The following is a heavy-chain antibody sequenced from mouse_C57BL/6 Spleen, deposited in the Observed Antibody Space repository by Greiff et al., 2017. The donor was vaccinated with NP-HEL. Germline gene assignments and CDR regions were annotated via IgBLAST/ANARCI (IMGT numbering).Heavy chain of an antibody. J-gene: IGHJ4*01. V-gene: IGHV14-4*01. CDR2: IDPENGDT. CDR1: GFNIKDDY. D-gene: IGHD1-1*01. Sequence: VQLQQSGAELVRPGASVKLSCTASGFNIKDDYMHWVKQRPEQGLEWIGWIDPENGDTEYASKFQGKATITADTSSNTAYLQLSSLTSEDTAVYYCTIYYYGSSYEYYAMDYWGQGTSVTVSS. CDR3: TIYYYGSSYEYYAMDY.